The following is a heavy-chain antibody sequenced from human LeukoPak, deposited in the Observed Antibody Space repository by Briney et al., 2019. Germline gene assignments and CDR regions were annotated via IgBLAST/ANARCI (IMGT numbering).Heavy chain of an antibody. V-gene: IGHV3-23*01. J-gene: IGHJ6*03. Sequence: GGSLRLSCAASGFTFSSHAMSWVRQAPGRGLEWVSSISQNGRTTYYPDSVRGRLTISRDNSKNTLYLQMNSLKTEDTAVYYCTTDRLMLLWFGELLNYYMDVWGKGTTVTVSS. CDR3: TTDRLMLLWFGELLNYYMDV. D-gene: IGHD3-10*01. CDR1: GFTFSSHA. CDR2: ISQNGRTT.